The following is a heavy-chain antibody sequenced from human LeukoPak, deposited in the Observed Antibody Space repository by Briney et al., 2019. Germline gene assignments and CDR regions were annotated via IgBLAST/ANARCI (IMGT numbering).Heavy chain of an antibody. CDR2: IKQDGSEK. CDR1: GFTSSSYW. Sequence: PGGSLRLSCAASGFTSSSYWMSWVRQAPGKGLEWVANIKQDGSEKYYVDSVKGRFTISRDNAKNSLYLQMNSLRAEDTAVYYCASGGGWHTDFDYWGQGTLVTVSS. V-gene: IGHV3-7*01. D-gene: IGHD5-18*01. CDR3: ASGGGWHTDFDY. J-gene: IGHJ4*02.